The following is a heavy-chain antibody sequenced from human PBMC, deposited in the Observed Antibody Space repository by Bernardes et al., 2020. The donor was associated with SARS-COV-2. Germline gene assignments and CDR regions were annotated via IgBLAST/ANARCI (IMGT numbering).Heavy chain of an antibody. CDR3: ARDLRLPGKLWFGDLSSE. CDR1: GFILNNYW. J-gene: IGHJ4*02. CDR2: MNEDGSEK. D-gene: IGHD3-10*01. V-gene: IGHV3-7*01. Sequence: GGSLRLSCAASGFILNNYWMHWVRQAPGKGLVWVSRMNEDGSEKYYVDSVTGRFTISRDNAKNSLYLQMNSLRAEDTAVYYCARDLRLPGKLWFGDLSSEWGMGTRVTVSS.